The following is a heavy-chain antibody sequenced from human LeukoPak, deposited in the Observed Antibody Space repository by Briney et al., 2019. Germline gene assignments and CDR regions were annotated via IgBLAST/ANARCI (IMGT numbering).Heavy chain of an antibody. J-gene: IGHJ3*02. D-gene: IGHD3-10*01. CDR3: ARNLWFGESSDAFDM. CDR2: MNPNSGNT. CDR1: GYTFTSYD. V-gene: IGHV1-8*01. Sequence: ASVKVSCKASGYTFTSYDINWVPQATGQGLEWMGWMNPNSGNTGHAQKFQGRVTMTRDTSISTAYMDMSSLRSDDTAVYYCARNLWFGESSDAFDMWGQGTMVTVSS.